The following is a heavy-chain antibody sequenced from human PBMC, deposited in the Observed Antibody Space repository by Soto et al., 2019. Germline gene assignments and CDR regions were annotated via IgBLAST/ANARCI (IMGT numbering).Heavy chain of an antibody. J-gene: IGHJ4*01. D-gene: IGHD3-3*01. CDR2: LGGSGGST. V-gene: IGHV3-23*01. Sequence: GGSLRLSCAASGFTFSNYAMTWVRQAPGKGLEWVSSLGGSGGSTYYADSVKGRFTISRDNSKNTLYLQMNSLRAEDTAVYYCAKSSYDFWSGYHGFDYWGHGTPVTVSS. CDR3: AKSSYDFWSGYHGFDY. CDR1: GFTFSNYA.